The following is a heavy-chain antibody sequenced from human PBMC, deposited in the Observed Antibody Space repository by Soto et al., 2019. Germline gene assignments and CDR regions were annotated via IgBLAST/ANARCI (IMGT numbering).Heavy chain of an antibody. CDR2: IYPGDSDT. J-gene: IGHJ6*02. CDR1: GYSFTSYW. CDR3: ARSRKGAAPKHCYCYGMDV. Sequence: GESLKISCKGSGYSFTSYWIGWVRQMPGKGLEWMGIIYPGDSDTRYSPSFQGQVTISADKSISTAYLQWSSLKASDTAMYYCARSRKGAAPKHCYCYGMDVWGQGTTVTVCS. V-gene: IGHV5-51*01. D-gene: IGHD6-6*01.